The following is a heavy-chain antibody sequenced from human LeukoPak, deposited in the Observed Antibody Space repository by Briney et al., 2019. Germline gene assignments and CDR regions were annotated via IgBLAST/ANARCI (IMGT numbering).Heavy chain of an antibody. Sequence: GGSLRLSCAASGFTFSTSATGWVRQAPGKGLEWVSGISGSGGSTYYADSVKGRFTISRDNSKNTLYLQMTSLRAEDTAVYYCAKDQVWIVVGSFDYWGQGTLVTVSS. J-gene: IGHJ4*02. CDR3: AKDQVWIVVGSFDY. CDR1: GFTFSTSA. V-gene: IGHV3-23*01. D-gene: IGHD3-22*01. CDR2: ISGSGGST.